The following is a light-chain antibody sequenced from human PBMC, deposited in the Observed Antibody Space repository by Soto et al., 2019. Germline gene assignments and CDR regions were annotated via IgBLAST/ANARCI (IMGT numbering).Light chain of an antibody. V-gene: IGKV3-15*01. J-gene: IGKJ1*01. CDR2: GAS. CDR1: QSVSSN. Sequence: EIGMTPSPGTLSVSPGERATFSCRASQSVSSNLAWYQQKPGQAPRLLIYGASIRATGIPARFSGSGSGTEFTLTISTLQSEDFATYYCQHYNSHSEAFGQGTKVDI. CDR3: QHYNSHSEA.